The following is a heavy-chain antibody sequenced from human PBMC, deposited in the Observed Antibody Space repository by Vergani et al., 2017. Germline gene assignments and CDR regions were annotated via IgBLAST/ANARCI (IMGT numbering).Heavy chain of an antibody. CDR3: VREGSYWGSTTCRNPSYVYYYHMDV. D-gene: IGHD2/OR15-2a*01. Sequence: QVQLVESGGGVVQPGRSLRLSCTSSGFTFSTYAMHWVRQAPGKGLEWVAIIYYDGSKKYYADSVKGRFTISSDNSRNTLDLLMSSLRAEDTAIYYCVREGSYWGSTTCRNPSYVYYYHMDVWGEGTTVTVSS. V-gene: IGHV3-33*01. CDR2: IYYDGSKK. CDR1: GFTFSTYA. J-gene: IGHJ6*03.